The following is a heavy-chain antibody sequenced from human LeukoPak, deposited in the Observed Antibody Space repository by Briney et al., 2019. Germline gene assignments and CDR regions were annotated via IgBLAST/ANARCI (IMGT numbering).Heavy chain of an antibody. Sequence: GESLKISCKGSGYSFTSYWIGWGRQMPGKGLEWMGIIYPGDSDTRYSPSFQGQVTISADKSISTAYLQWSSLKASDTDMYYCASYQDASVAGLSAAFDIWGQGTMVTVSS. CDR2: IYPGDSDT. J-gene: IGHJ3*02. D-gene: IGHD6-19*01. CDR3: ASYQDASVAGLSAAFDI. CDR1: GYSFTSYW. V-gene: IGHV5-51*01.